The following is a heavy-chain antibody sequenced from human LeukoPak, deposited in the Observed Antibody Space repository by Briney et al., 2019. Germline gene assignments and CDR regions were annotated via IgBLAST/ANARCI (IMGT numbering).Heavy chain of an antibody. V-gene: IGHV3-11*04. Sequence: GGSLRLSCAASGFTFSDYYMSWIRQAPGKGLEWVSYISSSGSTIYYADSVKGRFTISRDNAKNSLYLQMNSLRAEDTAVYYCARDAYYDSSGYYGHDAFDIWGQGTMVTVSS. CDR2: ISSSGSTI. CDR1: GFTFSDYY. J-gene: IGHJ3*02. D-gene: IGHD3-22*01. CDR3: ARDAYYDSSGYYGHDAFDI.